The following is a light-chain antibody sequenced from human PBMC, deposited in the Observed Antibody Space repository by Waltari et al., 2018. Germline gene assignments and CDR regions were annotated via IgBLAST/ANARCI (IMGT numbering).Light chain of an antibody. CDR2: EGT. CDR1: SSGVGRYNL. CDR3: CSYVRDITWV. J-gene: IGLJ3*02. Sequence: QSALTQPASVSGSPGQSITISCTGTSSGVGRYNLVSWYQHHPGKAPKLMIYEGTQRPSGVSDRFSGSKSGDTASLTISGLQAEDEADYYCCSYVRDITWVFGGGTKLTVL. V-gene: IGLV2-23*01.